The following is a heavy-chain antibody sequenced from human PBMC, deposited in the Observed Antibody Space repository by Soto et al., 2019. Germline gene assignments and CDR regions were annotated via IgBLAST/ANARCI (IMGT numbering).Heavy chain of an antibody. CDR1: GFTFSSYW. CDR2: IKQDGSEK. Sequence: GGSLRLSCAASGFTFSSYWMSWVRQAPGKGLEWVANIKQDGSEKYYVDSVKGRFTISRDNAKNSLYLQMNSLRAEDTAVYYCARIGYCSSTSCYNYFDYWGQGTLVTVSS. CDR3: ARIGYCSSTSCYNYFDY. J-gene: IGHJ4*02. V-gene: IGHV3-7*01. D-gene: IGHD2-2*01.